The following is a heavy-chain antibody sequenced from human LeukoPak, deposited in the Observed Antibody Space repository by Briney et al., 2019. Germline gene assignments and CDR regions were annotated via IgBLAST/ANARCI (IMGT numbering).Heavy chain of an antibody. CDR2: IRYDGSNK. V-gene: IGHV3-30*02. Sequence: PGGSLRPSCAAPGFTFSSYGMHWVRQAPGKGLEWVAFIRYDGSNKYYADSVKGRFTISRDNSKNTLYLQMNSLRAEDTAVYYCAKDRVIVMTNWFDPWGQGTLVTVSS. J-gene: IGHJ5*02. D-gene: IGHD3-22*01. CDR3: AKDRVIVMTNWFDP. CDR1: GFTFSSYG.